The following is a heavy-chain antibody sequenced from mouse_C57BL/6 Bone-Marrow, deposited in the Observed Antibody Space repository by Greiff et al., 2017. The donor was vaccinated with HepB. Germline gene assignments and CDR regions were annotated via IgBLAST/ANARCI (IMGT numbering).Heavy chain of an antibody. Sequence: QVQLKQSGPGLVKPSQSLFLTCSITGFPITSGYYWIWIRQSPGKPLEWMGYITHSGETFYNPSLQSPISITRETSKNQFFLQLNSVTTEDTAMYYCAGDLRITTADYWGQGTTLTVSS. V-gene: IGHV12-3*01. D-gene: IGHD1-2*01. CDR1: GFPITSGYY. CDR3: AGDLRITTADY. CDR2: ITHSGET. J-gene: IGHJ2*01.